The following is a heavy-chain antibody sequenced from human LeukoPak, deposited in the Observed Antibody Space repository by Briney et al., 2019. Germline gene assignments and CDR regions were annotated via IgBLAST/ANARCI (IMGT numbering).Heavy chain of an antibody. CDR2: IKSDGSST. Sequence: PGGSLRLSCAASGFTFSSYWMHWVRQDPGRGLVWVSRIKSDGSSTNYADSVKGRFTISRDNAKNTLYLQMNSLRAEDTAVYYCARRYSSSGLYWGQGTLVTVSS. V-gene: IGHV3-74*01. CDR3: ARRYSSSGLY. CDR1: GFTFSSYW. J-gene: IGHJ4*02. D-gene: IGHD6-6*01.